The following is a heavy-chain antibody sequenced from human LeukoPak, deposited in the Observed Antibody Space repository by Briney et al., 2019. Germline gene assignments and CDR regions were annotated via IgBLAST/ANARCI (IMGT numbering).Heavy chain of an antibody. CDR3: AKLEAAAGTGY. D-gene: IGHD6-13*01. V-gene: IGHV3-15*01. Sequence: GGSLRLSCAASGFTFSSAWMTWVRQTPGKGLEWVGRIKSEADGGTTDYAAPMKDRFIISRDDSINTLYLQMNSLKTEDTAVYYCAKLEAAAGTGYWGPGTLVPVSS. CDR2: IKSEADGGTT. CDR1: GFTFSSAW. J-gene: IGHJ4*02.